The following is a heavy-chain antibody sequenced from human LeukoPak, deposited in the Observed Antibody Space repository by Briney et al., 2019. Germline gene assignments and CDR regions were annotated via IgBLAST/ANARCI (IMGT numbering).Heavy chain of an antibody. CDR2: INHSGST. CDR1: GGSFSGYY. Sequence: NPSETLSLTCAVYGGSFSGYYWSWIRQPPGKGLEWIGEINHSGSTNYNPSLKSRVTISVDTSKNQFSLKLSSVTAADTAVYYCARGHYYGSGSSKQKQYNWFDPWGQGTLVTVSS. D-gene: IGHD3-10*01. J-gene: IGHJ5*02. CDR3: ARGHYYGSGSSKQKQYNWFDP. V-gene: IGHV4-34*01.